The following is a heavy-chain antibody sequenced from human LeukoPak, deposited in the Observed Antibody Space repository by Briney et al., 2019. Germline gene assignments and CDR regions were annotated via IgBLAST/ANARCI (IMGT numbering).Heavy chain of an antibody. D-gene: IGHD2-2*01. V-gene: IGHV3-66*01. CDR1: GFTVSSNY. Sequence: GGSLRLSCAASGFTVSSNYMSWVRQAPGKGLEWVSVIYSGGSTYYADSVKGRFTISRDNSKNTLYLQMNSLRAEDTAVYYCARSGTSSLEFDYWGQGTLVTVSS. J-gene: IGHJ4*02. CDR2: IYSGGST. CDR3: ARSGTSSLEFDY.